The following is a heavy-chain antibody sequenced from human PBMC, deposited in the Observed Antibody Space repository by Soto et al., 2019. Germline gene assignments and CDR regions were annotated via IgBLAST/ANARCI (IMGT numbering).Heavy chain of an antibody. CDR1: GGSISSGGYY. V-gene: IGHV4-31*03. CDR2: IYYSGST. Sequence: QVQLQESGPGLVKPSQTLSLTCTVSGGSISSGGYYWSWIRQHPGKGLEWIGYIYYSGSTYYNPSLKSRVTISVDTSKNQFSLKLSSVTAADTAVYYWARDHGYCSGGSCYLRGAFDIWGQGTMVTVSS. J-gene: IGHJ3*02. D-gene: IGHD2-15*01. CDR3: ARDHGYCSGGSCYLRGAFDI.